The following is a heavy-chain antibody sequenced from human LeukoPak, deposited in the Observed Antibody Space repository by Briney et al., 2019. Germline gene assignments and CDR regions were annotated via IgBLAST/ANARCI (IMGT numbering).Heavy chain of an antibody. CDR1: GFTFSSNA. J-gene: IGHJ4*02. V-gene: IGHV3-23*01. CDR2: ISGSSGST. CDR3: AKSGSGWYGGPYYFDY. Sequence: GGSLRLSCAASGFTFSSNAMSWVRQAPGKGLEWVSAISGSSGSTYYADSVKGRFTISRDNSKNTLYLQMNSLRAEDAAVYYCAKSGSGWYGGPYYFDYWGQGTLVTVSS. D-gene: IGHD6-19*01.